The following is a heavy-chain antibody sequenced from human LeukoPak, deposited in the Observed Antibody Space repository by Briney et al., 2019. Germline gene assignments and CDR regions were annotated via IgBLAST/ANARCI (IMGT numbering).Heavy chain of an antibody. CDR3: ARGGEYCSGTSCSHYYFDY. Sequence: SVKVSCKASGGTFSSYAISWVRQAPGQGLEWMGRIIPIFGIANYAQKFQGRVTITADKSTSTAYMEVRRLRSEDTAVYYCARGGEYCSGTSCSHYYFDYWGQGTLVTVSS. J-gene: IGHJ4*02. CDR1: GGTFSSYA. D-gene: IGHD2-2*01. CDR2: IIPIFGIA. V-gene: IGHV1-69*04.